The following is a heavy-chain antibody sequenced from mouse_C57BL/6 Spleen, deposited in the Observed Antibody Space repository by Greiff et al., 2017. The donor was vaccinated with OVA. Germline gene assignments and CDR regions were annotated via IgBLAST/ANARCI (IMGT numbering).Heavy chain of an antibody. Sequence: EVKLQESGPGLVKPSQSLSLTCSVTGYSITSGYYWNWIRQFPGNKLEWMGYISYDGSNNYNPSLKNRISITRDTSKNQFFLKLNSVTTEDTATYYCARVYYSNFDYWGQGTTLTVSS. CDR3: ARVYYSNFDY. CDR1: GYSITSGYY. V-gene: IGHV3-6*01. J-gene: IGHJ2*01. CDR2: ISYDGSN. D-gene: IGHD2-5*01.